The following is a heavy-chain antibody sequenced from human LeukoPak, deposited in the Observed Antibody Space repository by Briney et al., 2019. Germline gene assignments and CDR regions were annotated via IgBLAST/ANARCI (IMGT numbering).Heavy chain of an antibody. V-gene: IGHV3-33*08. D-gene: IGHD3-22*01. J-gene: IGHJ4*02. CDR3: ARNHATYDSSGNYFDY. Sequence: PGGSLRLSCAVSGFTFSSYAVHWVRQAPGKGLEWVAVIWYDGSNKYYADSVKGRFTISRDNSKNTLYLQMNSLRAEDTAVYYCARNHATYDSSGNYFDYWGQGTLVTVSS. CDR1: GFTFSSYA. CDR2: IWYDGSNK.